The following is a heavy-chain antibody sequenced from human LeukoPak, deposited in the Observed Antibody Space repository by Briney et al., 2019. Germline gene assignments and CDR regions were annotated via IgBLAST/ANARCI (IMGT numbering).Heavy chain of an antibody. J-gene: IGHJ3*02. CDR2: ISSSSSYI. D-gene: IGHD5-18*01. Sequence: GGSLRLSCAASGFTFSSYSMNWVRQAPGKGLEWVSSISSSSSYIYYADSVKGRFTISRDNAKNSLYLQMNSLSTEDTAVYYCAKGRTQLWLDDAFDIWGQGTMVTVSS. CDR3: AKGRTQLWLDDAFDI. CDR1: GFTFSSYS. V-gene: IGHV3-21*01.